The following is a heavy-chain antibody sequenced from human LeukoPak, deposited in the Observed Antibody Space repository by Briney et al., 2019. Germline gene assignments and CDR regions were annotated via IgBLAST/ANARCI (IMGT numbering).Heavy chain of an antibody. J-gene: IGHJ4*02. Sequence: GESLKISCKVSGYSFDAYWIAWVRQMSGKGLEWMGIIYPGDSDTRYSPSFQGQVTISADRSVTTAHLQWSSLKASDTAMYYCARLPTYYSDSSGHYYFDYWGQGALVTVSS. D-gene: IGHD3-22*01. CDR1: GYSFDAYW. V-gene: IGHV5-51*01. CDR2: IYPGDSDT. CDR3: ARLPTYYSDSSGHYYFDY.